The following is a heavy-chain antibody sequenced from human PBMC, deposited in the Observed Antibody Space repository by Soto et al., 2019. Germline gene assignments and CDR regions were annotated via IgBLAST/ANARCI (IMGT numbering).Heavy chain of an antibody. CDR2: INPNSGDT. D-gene: IGHD6-13*01. V-gene: IGHV1-2*02. Sequence: ASVKVSCKASGYTFSGYYIHWVRQAPGQGLEWMGWINPNSGDTNYAQKFQGRVTMTRGTSITTAYMELSRLRSDDTAVYYCARHTSSSWYELGGDTDYYGMDLWGQGTRSPSP. J-gene: IGHJ6*02. CDR3: ARHTSSSWYELGGDTDYYGMDL. CDR1: GYTFSGYY.